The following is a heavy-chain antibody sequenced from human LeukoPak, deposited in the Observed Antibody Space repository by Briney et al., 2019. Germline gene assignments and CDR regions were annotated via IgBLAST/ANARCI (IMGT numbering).Heavy chain of an antibody. CDR1: GFTFSSYA. V-gene: IGHV3-23*01. CDR2: ISGSGGST. CDR3: AKGYYDYVWWSYYFDY. J-gene: IGHJ4*02. Sequence: QPGGSLRLSCAASGFTFSSYAMSWVRQAPGKGLEWVSAISGSGGSTYYADSVKGRFTISRDNSRDTLYLQMNSLRAEDTVVYYCAKGYYDYVWWSYYFDYWGEGTLVTVSS. D-gene: IGHD3-16*01.